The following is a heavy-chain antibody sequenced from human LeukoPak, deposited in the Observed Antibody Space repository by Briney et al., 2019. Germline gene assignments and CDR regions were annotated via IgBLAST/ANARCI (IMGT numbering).Heavy chain of an antibody. Sequence: PSETLSLTCTVSGGSISSSSYYWGWIRQPPGKGLEWIGSIYYSGSTYYNPSLKSRVTISVDRSKNQFSLKLSSVTAADTAVYYCARGELLPPHFDYWGQGTLVTVSS. CDR3: ARGELLPPHFDY. CDR1: GGSISSSSYY. D-gene: IGHD1-7*01. CDR2: IYYSGST. V-gene: IGHV4-39*07. J-gene: IGHJ4*02.